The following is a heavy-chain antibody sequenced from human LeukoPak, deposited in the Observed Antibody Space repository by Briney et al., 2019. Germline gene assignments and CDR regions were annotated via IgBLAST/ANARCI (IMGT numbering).Heavy chain of an antibody. J-gene: IGHJ4*02. D-gene: IGHD4-17*01. CDR1: GFTFSSYA. Sequence: GRSLRLSCAASGFTFSSYAMHWVRQAPGKGLEWVAVISYDGSNKYYADSVKGRFIISRDNSKNTLYLRMNSLRAEDTAVYYCASSRAMHYGDLDNYWGQGTLVTVSS. V-gene: IGHV3-30-3*01. CDR3: ASSRAMHYGDLDNY. CDR2: ISYDGSNK.